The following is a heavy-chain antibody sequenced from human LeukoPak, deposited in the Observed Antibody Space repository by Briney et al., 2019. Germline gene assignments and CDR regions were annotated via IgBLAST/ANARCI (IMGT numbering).Heavy chain of an antibody. V-gene: IGHV3-30-3*01. CDR3: ARPYGSGSYYQRRPFDY. Sequence: GRSLRLSCGASEFTFSYYAIHWVRQAPGKGLEWVAVISYDGANKYYADSVKGRFTISRDNSKNTLYLEMNSLRVEDTAVYYCARPYGSGSYYQRRPFDYWGQGTLVTVSS. CDR1: EFTFSYYA. D-gene: IGHD3-10*01. CDR2: ISYDGANK. J-gene: IGHJ4*02.